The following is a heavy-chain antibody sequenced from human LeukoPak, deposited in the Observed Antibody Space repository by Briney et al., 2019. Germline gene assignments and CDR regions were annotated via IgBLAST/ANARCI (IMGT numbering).Heavy chain of an antibody. CDR3: ARVDGYYGSGSWFAP. CDR2: IQTGGNT. V-gene: IGHV3-66*01. J-gene: IGHJ5*02. CDR1: GFTVSTNY. D-gene: IGHD3-10*01. Sequence: GGSLTLSCVASGFTVSTNYMSWVRQTPGKGLEWVSVIQTGGNTFHADSVKGRFTISRDTSKNTVYLQMNSLRGEDTAVYYCARVDGYYGSGSWFAPWGQGTQVTVSS.